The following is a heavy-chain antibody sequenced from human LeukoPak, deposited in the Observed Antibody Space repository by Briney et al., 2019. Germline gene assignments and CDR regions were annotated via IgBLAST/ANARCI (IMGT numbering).Heavy chain of an antibody. D-gene: IGHD1-26*01. CDR3: ARDPPGDSGLDC. CDR2: IEPHSGGT. Sequence: ASVKVSFKTSGYTFSDYHVHWVRQAPGRGLAGMGWIEPHSGGTDFAEKLHGRLTMTRDTSITTVYMEMTRLTSDDTAVYYCARDPPGDSGLDCWGQGTLVTVSS. V-gene: IGHV1-2*02. J-gene: IGHJ4*02. CDR1: GYTFSDYH.